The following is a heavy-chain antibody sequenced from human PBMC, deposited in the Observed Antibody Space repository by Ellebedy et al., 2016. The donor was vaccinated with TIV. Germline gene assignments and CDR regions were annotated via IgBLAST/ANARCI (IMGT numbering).Heavy chain of an antibody. Sequence: AASVKVSCKASGGTFSSYAISWVRQAPGQGLEWMGGIIPIFGTANYAQKFQGRVTITADESTSTAYMELSSLRSEDTAVYYCATTGVVVTAIHSSYYYYYGMDVWGQGTTVTVSS. D-gene: IGHD2-21*02. CDR3: ATTGVVVTAIHSSYYYYYGMDV. V-gene: IGHV1-69*13. CDR2: IIPIFGTA. J-gene: IGHJ6*02. CDR1: GGTFSSYA.